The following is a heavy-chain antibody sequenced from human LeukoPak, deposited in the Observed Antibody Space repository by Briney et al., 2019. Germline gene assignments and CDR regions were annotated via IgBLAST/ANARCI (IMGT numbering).Heavy chain of an antibody. Sequence: GGSLTLSCVAYALTFTTYLMSWDPQAPGKGLEWVANIKQDGSEKYYVDSVKGRFTISRDNAKNSLYLQMNSLRAEDTAVYYCARETRMDVWGKGTTVTVSS. CDR3: ARETRMDV. CDR2: IKQDGSEK. CDR1: ALTFTTYL. J-gene: IGHJ6*03. V-gene: IGHV3-7*01.